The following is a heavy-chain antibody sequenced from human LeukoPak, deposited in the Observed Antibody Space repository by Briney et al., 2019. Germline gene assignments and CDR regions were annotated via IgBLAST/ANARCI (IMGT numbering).Heavy chain of an antibody. CDR1: GGSLTTGASLTNAHW. CDR3: ARRGSYRLI. D-gene: IGHD3-16*02. CDR2: INHSGST. V-gene: IGHV4-4*02. Sequence: SETLSLTCAVSGGSLTTGASLTNAHWFSWVRQPPGKGLEWIGEINHSGSTNYSPSLKSRVTISVDTSKNQFSLKLSSVTAADTAVYYCARRGSYRLIWGQGTLVTVSS. J-gene: IGHJ4*02.